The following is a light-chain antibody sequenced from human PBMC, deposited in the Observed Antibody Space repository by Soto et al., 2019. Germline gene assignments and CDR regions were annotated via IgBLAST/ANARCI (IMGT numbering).Light chain of an antibody. Sequence: EIAMTQSPATLSVSPGERETLSCRASQSVSSNLAWYQQKPGQAPRLLIYGASNRATGIPARFSGSGSGTEFTLTISSLQSEDFAVYYCQQYNNWPPWIAFGQGTRLEIK. J-gene: IGKJ5*01. CDR1: QSVSSN. CDR2: GAS. V-gene: IGKV3-15*01. CDR3: QQYNNWPPWIA.